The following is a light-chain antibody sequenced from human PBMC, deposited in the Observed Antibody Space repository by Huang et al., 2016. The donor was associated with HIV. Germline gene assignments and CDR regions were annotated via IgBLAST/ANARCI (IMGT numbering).Light chain of an antibody. CDR1: QPIRSH. J-gene: IGKJ1*01. V-gene: IGKV1-39*01. Sequence: DIQMTQSPSSLSASLGDRISITCRASQPIRSHLTWYQQKPGKAPKLLIYAASSLQSGAPSRFSGSGSDTDFTLTISSLQPDDFAVYYCQQTYTTPWTFGQGAKVEIK. CDR3: QQTYTTPWT. CDR2: AAS.